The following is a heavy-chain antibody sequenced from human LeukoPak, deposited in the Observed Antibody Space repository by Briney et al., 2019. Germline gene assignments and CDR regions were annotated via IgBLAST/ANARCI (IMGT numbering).Heavy chain of an antibody. CDR1: GGSFSGYY. V-gene: IGHV4-34*01. J-gene: IGHJ4*02. CDR2: INHSGST. Sequence: SETLSLTCAVYGGSFSGYYWSWIRQPPGKGLEWIGEINHSGSTNYNPSLKSRVTISVGTSKNQFSLKLSSVTAADTAVYYCARGEWASSFDYWGQGTLVTVSS. CDR3: ARGEWASSFDY. D-gene: IGHD1-26*01.